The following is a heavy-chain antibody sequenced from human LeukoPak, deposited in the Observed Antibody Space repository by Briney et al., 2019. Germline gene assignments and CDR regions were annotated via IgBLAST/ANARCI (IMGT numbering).Heavy chain of an antibody. D-gene: IGHD6-13*01. Sequence: SETLSLTCTVSGGSISSYYWGWIRQPPGKGLEWIGSIYYSGSTYYNPSLKSRVTISVDTSKNQFSLKLSSVTAADTAVYYCARDRFGMSATGTDFDYWGQGILVTVSS. J-gene: IGHJ4*02. CDR3: ARDRFGMSATGTDFDY. CDR1: GGSISSYY. CDR2: IYYSGST. V-gene: IGHV4-39*07.